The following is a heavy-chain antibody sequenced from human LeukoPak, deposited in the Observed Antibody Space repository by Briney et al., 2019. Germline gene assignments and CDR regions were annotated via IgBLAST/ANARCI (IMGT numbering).Heavy chain of an antibody. CDR3: ARHGHCTNGVCYSNYYYYMDV. CDR1: GYSFTSYW. Sequence: GESLKISCKGSGYSFTSYWIGWVRQMPGKGLEWMGIIYPDDSDTRYSPSFEGQVITSVDKSISTAYLQWSSLKASDTATYYCARHGHCTNGVCYSNYYYYMDVWGKGTTVTVSS. J-gene: IGHJ6*03. D-gene: IGHD2-8*01. V-gene: IGHV5-51*01. CDR2: IYPDDSDT.